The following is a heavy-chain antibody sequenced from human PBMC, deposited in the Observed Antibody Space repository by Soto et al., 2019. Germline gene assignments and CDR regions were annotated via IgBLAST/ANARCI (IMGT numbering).Heavy chain of an antibody. Sequence: GGSLRLSCAASGFTFSSYSMSWVRQAPGKGLEWVSYISSSSSTIYYADSVKGRFTISRDNAKNSLYLQMNSLRDEDTAVYYCARESRFLEWLSLNWFDPWGQGTLVTVSS. CDR3: ARESRFLEWLSLNWFDP. J-gene: IGHJ5*02. D-gene: IGHD3-3*01. V-gene: IGHV3-48*02. CDR2: ISSSSSTI. CDR1: GFTFSSYS.